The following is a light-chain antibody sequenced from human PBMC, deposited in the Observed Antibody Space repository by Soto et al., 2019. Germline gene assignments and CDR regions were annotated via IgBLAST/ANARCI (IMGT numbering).Light chain of an antibody. J-gene: IGKJ1*01. CDR1: QSVISFY. CDR3: QQYGASPT. V-gene: IGKV3-20*01. Sequence: ETVLTQSPGTLSLSPGETATLSCRASQSVISFYLAWYQQKPGQAPRLLIYGASSRATGIPDRFSGSGSGTDLTLTISRLEPEDFAVYYCQQYGASPTFGQGTKVEIK. CDR2: GAS.